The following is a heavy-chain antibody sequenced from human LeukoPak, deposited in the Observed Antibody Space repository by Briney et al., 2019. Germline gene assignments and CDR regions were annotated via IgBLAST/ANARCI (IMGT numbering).Heavy chain of an antibody. D-gene: IGHD6-13*01. CDR1: GGSISSSSYY. CDR2: IYYSGST. J-gene: IGHJ4*02. V-gene: IGHV4-39*01. Sequence: SETLSLTCTVSGGSISSSSYYWGWIRQPPGKGLEWIGSIYYSGSTYYNPSLKSRVTISVDTSKNQFSLKPSSVTAADTAVYYCATTTGYSRQPNDYWGQGTLVTVSS. CDR3: ATTTGYSRQPNDY.